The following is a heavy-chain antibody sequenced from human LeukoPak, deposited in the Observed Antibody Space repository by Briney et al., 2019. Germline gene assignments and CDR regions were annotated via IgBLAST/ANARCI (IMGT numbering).Heavy chain of an antibody. CDR1: GGSISSYY. D-gene: IGHD6-13*01. J-gene: IGHJ6*03. V-gene: IGHV4-4*07. CDR3: AREVLIAAAGSYYYYMDV. CDR2: IYTSGST. Sequence: SETLSLTCTVSGGSISSYYWSWIRQPAGKGLEWIGRIYTSGSTSYNPSLKSRVTMSVDTSKNQFSLKLSSVTAADTAVYYCAREVLIAAAGSYYYYMDVWGKGTTVTISS.